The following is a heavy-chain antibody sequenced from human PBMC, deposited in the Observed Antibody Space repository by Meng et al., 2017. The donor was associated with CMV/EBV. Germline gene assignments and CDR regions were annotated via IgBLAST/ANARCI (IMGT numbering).Heavy chain of an antibody. CDR2: IIPIFGTA. CDR1: GGTFSSYA. J-gene: IGHJ6*02. D-gene: IGHD3-3*01. V-gene: IGHV1-69*05. CDR3: AGANYDFWSGYPLNYGMDV. Sequence: SVKVSCKASGGTFSSYAISWVRQAPGQGLEWTGGIIPIFGTANYAQKFQGRVTITTDESTSTAYMELSSLRSEDTAVYYCAGANYDFWSGYPLNYGMDVWGQGTTVTVSS.